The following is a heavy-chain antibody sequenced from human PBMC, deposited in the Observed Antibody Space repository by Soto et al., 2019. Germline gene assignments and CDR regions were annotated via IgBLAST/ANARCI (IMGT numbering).Heavy chain of an antibody. D-gene: IGHD3-9*01. Sequence: SETLSLTCTVSGDSISSNNYYWGWIRQPPGKGLEWIGSMYHSGNTYHNPSLKSRVTISVDTSKNQLSLNLRSVTAADTAVYYCARLYDILTGYYTPLDYWGQGTLVTVSS. CDR3: ARLYDILTGYYTPLDY. V-gene: IGHV4-39*01. CDR1: GDSISSNNYY. J-gene: IGHJ4*02. CDR2: MYHSGNT.